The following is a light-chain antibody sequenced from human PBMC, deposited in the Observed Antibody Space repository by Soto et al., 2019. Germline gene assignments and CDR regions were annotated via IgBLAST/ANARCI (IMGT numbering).Light chain of an antibody. J-gene: IGKJ4*01. CDR3: QQYHTYPNT. Sequence: VMTQSPATLSVAPGERVLFFVRASQGVSRKLAWYQHKPGQAPRLLISGASTGATGIPARFSGSGSGTEFTLTISSLQSEDCAIYYCQQYHTYPNTFGGGTKVDI. V-gene: IGKV3-15*01. CDR2: GAS. CDR1: QGVSRK.